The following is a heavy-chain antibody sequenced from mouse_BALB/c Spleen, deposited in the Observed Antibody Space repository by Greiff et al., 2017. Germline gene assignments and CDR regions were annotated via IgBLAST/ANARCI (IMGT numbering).Heavy chain of an antibody. V-gene: IGHV5-6-2*01. D-gene: IGHD2-4*01. J-gene: IGHJ4*01. Sequence: EVMLVESGGALLNLGGSLKLSCPPSEFTFITYSISWVRQTPEKRLGLVAAINSNGGSTYYPDTVKGRFTISRDIAKNTLYLQMSSLKSEDTALYYCARHDYDHAMDYWGQGTSVTVSS. CDR2: INSNGGST. CDR1: EFTFITYS. CDR3: ARHDYDHAMDY.